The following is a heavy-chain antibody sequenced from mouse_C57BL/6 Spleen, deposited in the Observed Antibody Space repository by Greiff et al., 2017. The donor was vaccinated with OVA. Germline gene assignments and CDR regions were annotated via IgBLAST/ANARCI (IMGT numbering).Heavy chain of an antibody. CDR3: TGGGAYYAMDY. CDR1: GFTFSNYW. J-gene: IGHJ4*01. CDR2: IRLKSDNYAT. Sequence: EVKVEESGGGLVQPGGSMKLSCVASGFTFSNYWMNWVRQSPEKGLEWVAQIRLKSDNYATHYAESVKGRFTISRDDSKSSVYLQMNNLRAEDTGIYYCTGGGAYYAMDYWGQGTSVTVSS. V-gene: IGHV6-3*01.